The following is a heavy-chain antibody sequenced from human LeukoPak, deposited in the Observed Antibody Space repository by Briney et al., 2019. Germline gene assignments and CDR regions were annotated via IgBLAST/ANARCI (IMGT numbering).Heavy chain of an antibody. CDR1: GFTFSSYC. J-gene: IGHJ4*02. CDR3: ARGTGVDY. V-gene: IGHV3-7*01. CDR2: IKQDGSEK. Sequence: GGSLGLSCAASGFTFSSYCMSWGRLAPAKGLEWVANIKQDGSEKYYVDSVKGRFTISRDNAKNSLYLQMNTVRAEDTAVYYCARGTGVDYWGQGTLVTVSS. D-gene: IGHD1-1*01.